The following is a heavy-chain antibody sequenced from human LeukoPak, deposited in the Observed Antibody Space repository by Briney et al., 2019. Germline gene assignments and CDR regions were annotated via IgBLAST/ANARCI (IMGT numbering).Heavy chain of an antibody. D-gene: IGHD5-18*01. V-gene: IGHV3-23*01. CDR3: AKGSGYSYGYFDY. CDR1: GFTFSSYA. Sequence: GGSLRLSCAASGFTFSSYAMSWVRQAPGKGLEWVSAISGSGGSTYYGDSVKGRFTISRDNSKDTLYLQMNSLRAEDTAVYYCAKGSGYSYGYFDYWGQGTLVTVSS. J-gene: IGHJ4*02. CDR2: ISGSGGST.